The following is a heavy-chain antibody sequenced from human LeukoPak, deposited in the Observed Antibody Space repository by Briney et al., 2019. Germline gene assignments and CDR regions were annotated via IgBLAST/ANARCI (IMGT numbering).Heavy chain of an antibody. Sequence: PSETLSLTCAVYGGTLSGYYWSWIRQPPGKGLKWIGEIKEREKTNYNPSLKSRVTISIDTSKNQFSLKLSSVTAADTAVYYCAREGLRNVHNPLGYWGQGTLVTVSP. CDR2: IKEREKT. V-gene: IGHV4-34*01. J-gene: IGHJ4*02. D-gene: IGHD5-24*01. CDR1: GGTLSGYY. CDR3: AREGLRNVHNPLGY.